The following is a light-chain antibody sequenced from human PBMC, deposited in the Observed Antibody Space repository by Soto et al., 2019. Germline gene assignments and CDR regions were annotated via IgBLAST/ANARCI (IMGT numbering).Light chain of an antibody. CDR3: QQSYITPYT. CDR2: AAS. CDR1: QSISVH. Sequence: DIQMTQSPSSLSASVGDTVTITCRASQSISVHLNWYQQKGGKVPKLLIYAASNLYSGVPSRFSGSGSETDFALTISSLQPEDFATYYGQQSYITPYTFGQGTKVEIK. V-gene: IGKV1-39*01. J-gene: IGKJ2*01.